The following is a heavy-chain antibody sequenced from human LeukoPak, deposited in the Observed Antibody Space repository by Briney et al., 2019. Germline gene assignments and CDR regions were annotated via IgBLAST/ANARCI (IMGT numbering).Heavy chain of an antibody. CDR3: ARDTAMVTDAFGI. CDR2: ISSSSSYI. Sequence: GGSLRLSCAASGFTFSSYSMNWVRQAPGKGLEWVSSISSSSSYIYYADSVKGRFTMSRDNAKNSLYLQMNSLRAEDTAVYYCARDTAMVTDAFGIWGQGTMVTVS. CDR1: GFTFSSYS. J-gene: IGHJ3*02. D-gene: IGHD5-18*01. V-gene: IGHV3-21*01.